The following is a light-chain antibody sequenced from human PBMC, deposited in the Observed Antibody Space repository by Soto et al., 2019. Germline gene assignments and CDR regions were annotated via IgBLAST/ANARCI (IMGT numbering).Light chain of an antibody. CDR2: DAS. J-gene: IGKJ4*01. Sequence: EIVLTQSPATLSLSPGERATLSCRASQSVSSYLAWYQQKPGQAPRLLIYDASNRATGIPARFSGSGSGTDFTLTISSLEPEDFADYYCQHRSNCLLTFGGGTKVEIK. CDR3: QHRSNCLLT. V-gene: IGKV3-11*01. CDR1: QSVSSY.